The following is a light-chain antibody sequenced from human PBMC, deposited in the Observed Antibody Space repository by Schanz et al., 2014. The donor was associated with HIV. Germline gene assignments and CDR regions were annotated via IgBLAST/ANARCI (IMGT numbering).Light chain of an antibody. Sequence: DIQMTQSPSTLSASVGDRVTITCRASQSISSWLAWYQQKPGKAPKLLIYKASSLESGVPSRFSGSGSGTDFALTISSLQPEDFATYFCQQYDTDSYTFGQGTKLEIK. J-gene: IGKJ2*01. CDR2: KAS. CDR3: QQYDTDSYT. V-gene: IGKV1-5*03. CDR1: QSISSW.